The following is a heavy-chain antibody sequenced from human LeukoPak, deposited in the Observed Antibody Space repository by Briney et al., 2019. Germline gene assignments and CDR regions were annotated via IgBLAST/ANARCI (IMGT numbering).Heavy chain of an antibody. Sequence: PGESLRLSCAGYAPSFTSHTMNCVRRAPGKGLEWISYIWSSGEYIYYADSVKGRFTISRDYSRTSLYLQMSSRTDEDTTIYYCAREDDRRARFDSWGQGTLVTVSS. CDR2: IWSSGEYI. J-gene: IGHJ4*02. CDR1: APSFTSHT. V-gene: IGHV3-48*02. D-gene: IGHD5-24*01. CDR3: AREDDRRARFDS.